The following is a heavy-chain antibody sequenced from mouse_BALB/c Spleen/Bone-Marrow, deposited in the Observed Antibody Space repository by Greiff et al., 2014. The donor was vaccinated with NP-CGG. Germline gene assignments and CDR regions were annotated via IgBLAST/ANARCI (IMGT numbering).Heavy chain of an antibody. CDR3: TRPSFYNGSSDGYIDV. D-gene: IGHD1-1*01. J-gene: IGHJ1*01. V-gene: IGHV14-3*02. Sequence: EVKLQESGSELVKPGASVKLSCAASGFNIKDTYMHWVKQRPEQGLEWIGRIDPANGDTKYDPKFQGKATLTADTSSNTAYLQPSSLTSEDTAVEYCTRPSFYNGSSDGYIDVWGAGTTVTVSS. CDR1: GFNIKDTY. CDR2: IDPANGDT.